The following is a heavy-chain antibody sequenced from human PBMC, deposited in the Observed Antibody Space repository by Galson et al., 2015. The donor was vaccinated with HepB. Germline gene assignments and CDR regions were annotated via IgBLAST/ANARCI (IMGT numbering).Heavy chain of an antibody. J-gene: IGHJ4*02. D-gene: IGHD3-22*01. Sequence: SLRLSCAASGFSFSTYAMAWVRQAPGRGLEWVSLISGSGGTTYYAASVKGRFTVSRDNSKNTLHLQMNSLTAADTAVYYCASADYYHDIGGFYTFYFDSWGRGTLVTVSS. CDR2: ISGSGGTT. CDR1: GFSFSTYA. CDR3: ASADYYHDIGGFYTFYFDS. V-gene: IGHV3-23*01.